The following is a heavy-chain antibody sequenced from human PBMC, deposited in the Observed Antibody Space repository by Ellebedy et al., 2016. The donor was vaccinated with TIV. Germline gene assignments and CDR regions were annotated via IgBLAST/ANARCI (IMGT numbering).Heavy chain of an antibody. CDR2: SYYSRST. J-gene: IGHJ5*02. CDR1: GGSISSSSYY. V-gene: IGHV4-39*01. D-gene: IGHD6-19*01. CDR3: ARRRYSSGWYNWFDP. Sequence: MPSETLSLTCTVSGGSISSSSYYWGWFRQPPGKGLEWIGSSYYSRSTYYNPSLKSRVTISVDTSKNQFSLKLSSVTAADTAVYYCARRRYSSGWYNWFDPWGQGTLVTVSS.